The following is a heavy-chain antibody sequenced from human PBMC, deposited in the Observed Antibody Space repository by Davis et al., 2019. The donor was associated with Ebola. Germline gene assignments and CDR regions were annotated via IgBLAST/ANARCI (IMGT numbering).Heavy chain of an antibody. CDR2: IYTRGNT. CDR3: ARDVGDWYFDL. D-gene: IGHD3-16*01. Sequence: SETLSLTCTVSGDSISSGSYYWSWIRQPAGKGLEWIGHIYTRGNTNYNPSLTRRATISLDTSKNQFSLTLTSVTAADTAVYYCARDVGDWYFDLWGRGTLVTVSP. J-gene: IGHJ2*01. V-gene: IGHV4-61*09. CDR1: GDSISSGSYY.